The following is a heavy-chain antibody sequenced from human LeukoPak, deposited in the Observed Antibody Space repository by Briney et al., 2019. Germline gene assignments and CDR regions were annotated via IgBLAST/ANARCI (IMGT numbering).Heavy chain of an antibody. D-gene: IGHD4-23*01. CDR3: SRIKYGGNSGYHFDY. Sequence: PGGSLRLSCSASGFNFNSFAMSWIRQAPGKRLEWVSTIGDSGSGGSYADSVRGRFTISRDNSKNIVYLQMHSQRVDDSAVYYCSRIKYGGNSGYHFDYWGQGTLVTVSS. V-gene: IGHV3-23*01. CDR1: GFNFNSFA. CDR2: IGDSGSGG. J-gene: IGHJ4*02.